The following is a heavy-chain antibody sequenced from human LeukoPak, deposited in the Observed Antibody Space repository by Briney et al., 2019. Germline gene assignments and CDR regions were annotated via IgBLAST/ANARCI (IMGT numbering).Heavy chain of an antibody. J-gene: IGHJ4*02. CDR3: ARGERGSGSYCHDY. CDR2: IYYSGNT. CDR1: GGSISSSSYY. Sequence: SSETLSLTCTVSGGSISSSSYYWGWIRQPPGKGLEWIGSIYYSGNTYYNPSLKSPVTISVDTAKNQFSLKLSSVTAADTAVYYCARGERGSGSYCHDYWGQGTLVTVSS. D-gene: IGHD3-10*01. V-gene: IGHV4-39*01.